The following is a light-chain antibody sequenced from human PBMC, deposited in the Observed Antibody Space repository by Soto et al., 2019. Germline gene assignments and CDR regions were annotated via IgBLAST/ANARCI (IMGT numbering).Light chain of an antibody. CDR1: SSDVGGYNY. CDR2: DVS. J-gene: IGLJ1*01. V-gene: IGLV2-14*01. Sequence: QPDLTQPASVSGSPRQSSTISCTRTSSDVGGYNYVSWYQQHPGKAPKLMIYDVSNRPSGVSNRFSGSKSGNTASLTISGLQAEDEADYYCSSYTSSSTYVFGTGTKVTVL. CDR3: SSYTSSSTYV.